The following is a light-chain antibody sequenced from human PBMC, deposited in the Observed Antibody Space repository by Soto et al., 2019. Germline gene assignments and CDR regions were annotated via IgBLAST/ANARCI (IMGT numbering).Light chain of an antibody. CDR2: WAS. J-gene: IGKJ1*01. CDR3: QQYYSSPWT. Sequence: DFVMTQSPESLAVSLGERATINCKSSQSVLYSPNNKNYLAWYQQKPGQPPKLLIYWASTRESGVPERFSGSGSGTDFTLTISSLQAEDVAVYYCQQYYSSPWTFGQGTKVEIK. V-gene: IGKV4-1*01. CDR1: QSVLYSPNNKNY.